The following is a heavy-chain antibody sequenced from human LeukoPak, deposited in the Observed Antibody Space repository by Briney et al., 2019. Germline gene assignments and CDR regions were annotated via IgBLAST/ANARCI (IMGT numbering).Heavy chain of an antibody. CDR2: IYYSGST. V-gene: IGHV4-59*01. CDR3: ARGASSWRY. CDR1: GGSISSYY. Sequence: SETLSLTCAVSGGSISSYYWSWIRQPPGKGLEWIGYIYYSGSTNYNPSLKSRVTISVDTSKNQFSLKLSSVTAADTAVYYCARGASSWRYWGQGTLVTVSS. D-gene: IGHD6-13*01. J-gene: IGHJ4*02.